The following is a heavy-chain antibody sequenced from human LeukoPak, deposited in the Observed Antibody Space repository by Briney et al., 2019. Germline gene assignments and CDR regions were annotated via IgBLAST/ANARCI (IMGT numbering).Heavy chain of an antibody. Sequence: GASVKVSCKASGYTFTSYGISWVRQAPGQGLEWMGWSSAYNGNTNYAQKLQGRVTMTTDTSTSTAYMELRSLRSDDTAVYYCARAMLYYYDSSGYYKVDYWGQGTLVTVSS. D-gene: IGHD3-22*01. CDR2: SSAYNGNT. CDR1: GYTFTSYG. J-gene: IGHJ4*02. V-gene: IGHV1-18*01. CDR3: ARAMLYYYDSSGYYKVDY.